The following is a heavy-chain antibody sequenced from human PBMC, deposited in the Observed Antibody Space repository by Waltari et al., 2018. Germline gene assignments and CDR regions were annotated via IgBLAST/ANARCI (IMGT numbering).Heavy chain of an antibody. J-gene: IGHJ3*02. CDR3: AKDPNGDYVGAFDT. CDR2: MRGSGGET. CDR1: GFTFSRYV. D-gene: IGHD4-17*01. Sequence: EVQMLESGGGLVQPGGSLRLSCAASGFTFSRYVLTWVRQLPGKGLEGVPGMRGSGGETFYADPVKGRFTISRDNSKNTLYLQMNSLRVEDTAVYYCAKDPNGDYVGAFDTWGQGTMVTVSS. V-gene: IGHV3-23*01.